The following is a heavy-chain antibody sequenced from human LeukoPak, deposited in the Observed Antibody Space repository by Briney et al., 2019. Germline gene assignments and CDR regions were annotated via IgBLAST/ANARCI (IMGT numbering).Heavy chain of an antibody. V-gene: IGHV1-2*02. CDR1: GYTXNGYY. D-gene: IGHD2-2*01. CDR3: TKDQTKGYCSGTSCYQNWFDP. Sequence: ASVKVSCKASGYTXNGYYIHWVRQAPGQGLEWMGWINPNSGSTNYAQKSQGRVTMTRDTSISTDYMELSRLRSDDTAVYYCTKDQTKGYCSGTSCYQNWFDPWGQGTLVTVSS. CDR2: INPNSGST. J-gene: IGHJ5*02.